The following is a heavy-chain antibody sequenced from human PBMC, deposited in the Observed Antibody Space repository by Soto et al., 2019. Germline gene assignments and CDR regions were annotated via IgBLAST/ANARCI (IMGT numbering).Heavy chain of an antibody. J-gene: IGHJ4*02. Sequence: QVQLVQSGAEVKKPGASVKVSCKASGYTFTSYGISWVRQAPGQGLEWMGWISAYNGNTNYAQKLQGRVTMTTDTSTCTAYMELRSLRSDDTAVYYCARAPSDFWSGYYPRDWGQGTLVTVSS. V-gene: IGHV1-18*01. CDR1: GYTFTSYG. CDR3: ARAPSDFWSGYYPRD. CDR2: ISAYNGNT. D-gene: IGHD3-3*01.